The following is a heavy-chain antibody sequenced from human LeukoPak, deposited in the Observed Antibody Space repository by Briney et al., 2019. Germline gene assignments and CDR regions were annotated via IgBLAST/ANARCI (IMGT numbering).Heavy chain of an antibody. CDR1: GNSITSGYY. D-gene: IGHD1-26*01. CDR2: FFHTGST. V-gene: IGHV4-38-2*02. CDR3: ARDRHNVGNKPFDY. J-gene: IGHJ4*02. Sequence: PSETLSLTCAVSGNSITSGYYWGWIRQPPGKGLEWIGSFFHTGSTYYNPSPKSRVTILVDRSKNQFSLRLSSVTAADTAVYWCARDRHNVGNKPFDYWGQGLLVTVSS.